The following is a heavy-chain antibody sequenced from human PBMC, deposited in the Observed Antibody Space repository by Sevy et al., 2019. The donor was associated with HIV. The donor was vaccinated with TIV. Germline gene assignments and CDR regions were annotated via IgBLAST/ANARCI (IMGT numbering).Heavy chain of an antibody. Sequence: SETLSLTCTVSGGSVSSGSYYWSWIRQPPGKGLEWIGYIYYSGSTNYNPSLKSRVTISVDTSKNQFSLKLSSVTAADTAVYYCARYSSSTSCYPSGLFDYWGQGTLVTVSS. CDR2: IYYSGST. D-gene: IGHD2-2*01. J-gene: IGHJ4*02. CDR3: ARYSSSTSCYPSGLFDY. CDR1: GGSVSSGSYY. V-gene: IGHV4-61*01.